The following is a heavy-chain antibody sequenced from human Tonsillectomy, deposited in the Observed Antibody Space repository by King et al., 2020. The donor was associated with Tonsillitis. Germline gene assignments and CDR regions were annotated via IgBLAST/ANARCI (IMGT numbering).Heavy chain of an antibody. Sequence: VQLVESGGGVVQPGKSLRLSCAASGFSLSSWGMHWVRQAPGKGLEWVAVMWYDGIKKNYSDSVKGRFPISGDISKSTLYLQMNSLRAEDTAVYYCARDGGIGLDSWGQGTLVTVSS. D-gene: IGHD3-16*01. CDR2: MWYDGIKK. V-gene: IGHV3-33*08. CDR1: GFSLSSWG. CDR3: ARDGGIGLDS. J-gene: IGHJ4*02.